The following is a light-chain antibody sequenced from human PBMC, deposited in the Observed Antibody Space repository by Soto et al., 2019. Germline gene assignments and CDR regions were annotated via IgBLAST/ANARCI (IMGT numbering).Light chain of an antibody. CDR2: DVS. CDR3: SSYTSITTNYV. V-gene: IGLV2-14*03. Sequence: QSALTQPASVSGSPGQSITISCTGTTSDVGGYNFVSWYQHHPGKAPKLMIYDVSDRPSGVSNRFSGSKSGNTASLTISGLQADDEADYYCSSYTSITTNYVFGTGTKVTVL. J-gene: IGLJ1*01. CDR1: TSDVGGYNF.